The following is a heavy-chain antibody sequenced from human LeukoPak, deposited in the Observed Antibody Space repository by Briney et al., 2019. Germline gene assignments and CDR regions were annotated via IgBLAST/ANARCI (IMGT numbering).Heavy chain of an antibody. D-gene: IGHD2-15*01. CDR1: GFTFSSDI. Sequence: GGSLRLSCAASGFTFSSDIMNWVRQAPGKGLEWVSSISSSSSYIYYADSVKGRFTISRDNAKNSVYLQMNSLRAEDTAVYYCERYVYCSGGSCLHYFDYWGQGTLVTVSS. CDR2: ISSSSSYI. CDR3: ERYVYCSGGSCLHYFDY. J-gene: IGHJ4*02. V-gene: IGHV3-21*03.